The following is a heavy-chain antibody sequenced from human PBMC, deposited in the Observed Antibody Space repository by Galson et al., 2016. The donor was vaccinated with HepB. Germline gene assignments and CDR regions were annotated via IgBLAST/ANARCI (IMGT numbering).Heavy chain of an antibody. CDR2: IKQEGNQE. CDR3: ARAQWILARRAAYFDH. Sequence: SLRLSCAASGFPFSNYWMNWVRQAPGKGLEWVANIKQEGNQEYYADSVKGRFTVSRVNARNSLYLQMNSLRVDDTAVYYCARAQWILARRAAYFDHWGRESWSPSPQ. D-gene: IGHD5-18*01. J-gene: IGHJ4*02. V-gene: IGHV3-7*04. CDR1: GFPFSNYW.